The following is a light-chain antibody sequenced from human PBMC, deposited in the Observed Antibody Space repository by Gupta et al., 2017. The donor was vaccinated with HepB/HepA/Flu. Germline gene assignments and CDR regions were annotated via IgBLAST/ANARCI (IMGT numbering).Light chain of an antibody. Sequence: QSVLTQPPSASGTPGQRVTISCSGSSSNIGSNTVTWYQQLPGTAPKLLIYSFDQRPSGVPDRFSGSKSGTSASLDISGLQSEDEADYYCATWDDSLSGVVFGGGTKLTVL. CDR3: ATWDDSLSGVV. CDR1: SSNIGSNT. J-gene: IGLJ3*02. CDR2: SFD. V-gene: IGLV1-44*01.